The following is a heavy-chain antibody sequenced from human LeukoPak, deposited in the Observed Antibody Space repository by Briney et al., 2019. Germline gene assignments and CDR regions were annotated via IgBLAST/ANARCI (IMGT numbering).Heavy chain of an antibody. CDR3: ARSPLDY. CDR2: ISSSSSTI. CDR1: GFTVSSNY. V-gene: IGHV3-48*04. Sequence: PGGSLRLSCAASGFTVSSNYMSWVRQAPGKGLEWVSYISSSSSTIYYADSVKGRFTISRDNAKNSLYLQMNSLRVEDTAVYYCARSPLDYWGQGTLVTVSS. J-gene: IGHJ4*02.